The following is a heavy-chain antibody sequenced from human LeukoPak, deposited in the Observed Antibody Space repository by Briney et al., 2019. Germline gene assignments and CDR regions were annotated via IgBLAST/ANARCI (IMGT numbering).Heavy chain of an antibody. CDR1: GYTFTDYF. CDR2: ISPNSGGT. V-gene: IGHV1-2*02. Sequence: GASVKVSCKASGYTFTDYFLHWVRQAPGQGLEWMGWISPNSGGTNYAQKFQGRVTMTRDTSISSAYMELSGLTSDDTAVYYCARASVLRYFDWFPWYFDYWGQGTLVTVSS. D-gene: IGHD3-9*01. CDR3: ARASVLRYFDWFPWYFDY. J-gene: IGHJ4*02.